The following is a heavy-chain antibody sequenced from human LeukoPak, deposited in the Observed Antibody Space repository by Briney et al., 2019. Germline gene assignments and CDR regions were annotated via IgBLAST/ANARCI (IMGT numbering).Heavy chain of an antibody. Sequence: GGSLRLSCEASGFSLRNYWLSWVRPAPGKGLEWVATIKQDGSEKNYMDSVKGRFTISRDNAKNSLYLQMNSLTAEDTAIYYCATSRAFDHWGQGTLVTVSS. CDR1: GFSLRNYW. J-gene: IGHJ4*02. V-gene: IGHV3-7*01. CDR2: IKQDGSEK. D-gene: IGHD3-10*01. CDR3: ATSRAFDH.